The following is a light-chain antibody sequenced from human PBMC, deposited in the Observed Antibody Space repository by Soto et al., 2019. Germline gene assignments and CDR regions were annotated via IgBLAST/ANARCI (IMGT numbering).Light chain of an antibody. CDR2: DNN. CDR3: QCFDSRLSDSYV. V-gene: IGLV1-40*01. Sequence: QSVLTQPPSVSGAPGQRVTISCTGSSSNIGAGYGVHWYQQLPGTAPKLLIYDNNNRPSGVPDRFCGSKSGTSASLAITGLQAEDEADYYCQCFDSRLSDSYVFGTGTKVTVL. CDR1: SSNIGAGYG. J-gene: IGLJ1*01.